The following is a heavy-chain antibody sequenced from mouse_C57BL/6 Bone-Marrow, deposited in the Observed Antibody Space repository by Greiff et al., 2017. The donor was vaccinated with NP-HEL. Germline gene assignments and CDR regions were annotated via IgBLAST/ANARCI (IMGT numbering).Heavy chain of an antibody. V-gene: IGHV5-4*01. CDR3: ARDYYGFFAY. D-gene: IGHD2-2*01. CDR2: ISDGGSYT. Sequence: EVMLVESGGGLVKPGGSLKLSCAASGFTFSSYAMSWVRQTPEKRLEWVATISDGGSYTYYPDNVKGRFTLSRDNAKNNLYLQMSHLKSEDTAMYYCARDYYGFFAYWGQGTRVTVSA. J-gene: IGHJ3*01. CDR1: GFTFSSYA.